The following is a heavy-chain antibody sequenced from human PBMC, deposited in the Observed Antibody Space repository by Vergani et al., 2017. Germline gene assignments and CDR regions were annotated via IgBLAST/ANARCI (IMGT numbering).Heavy chain of an antibody. J-gene: IGHJ6*02. CDR3: ARELSVIAVAGHYYYYYGMDV. V-gene: IGHV1-2*02. Sequence: QVQLVQSGAEGKKPGASVKVSCKASGYTFTGYYMHWVRQAPGQGLEWMGWINPNSGGTNYAQKFQGRVTMTRDTSISTAYMELSRLRSDDTAVYYCARELSVIAVAGHYYYYYGMDVWGQGTTVTVSS. CDR1: GYTFTGYY. CDR2: INPNSGGT. D-gene: IGHD6-19*01.